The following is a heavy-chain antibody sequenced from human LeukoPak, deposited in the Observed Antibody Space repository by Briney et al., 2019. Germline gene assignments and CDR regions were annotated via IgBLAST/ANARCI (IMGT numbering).Heavy chain of an antibody. CDR3: ASSLIFGVTHDTFDI. J-gene: IGHJ3*02. CDR1: GGSIGSYF. V-gene: IGHV4-4*07. CDR2: IRVGGYS. D-gene: IGHD3-3*02. Sequence: PSETLSLTCTVSGGSIGSYFWSWVRQPAGQGLEWIGRIRVGGYSKDNPSLKSRVTMSLDTSKNEFSLKLTSVTAADTAVYYCASSLIFGVTHDTFDIWGQGTMISVSS.